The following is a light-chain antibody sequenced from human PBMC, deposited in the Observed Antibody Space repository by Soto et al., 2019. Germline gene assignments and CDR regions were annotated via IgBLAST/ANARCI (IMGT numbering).Light chain of an antibody. V-gene: IGKV1-6*01. CDR2: AAS. J-gene: IGKJ2*01. CDR3: LQDYNYPYT. CDR1: QGISFD. Sequence: AIQMTQSPSSLSTSVGDRVTITCRASQGISFDVAWYPQKPGKAPKLLIYAASSLQSGVPSRFSGSGSGTDFTLTISSLQPEDFATYYCLQDYNYPYTFGQGTKVDIK.